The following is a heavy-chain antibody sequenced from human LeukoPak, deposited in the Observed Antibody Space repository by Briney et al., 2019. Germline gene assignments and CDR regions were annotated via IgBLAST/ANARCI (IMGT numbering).Heavy chain of an antibody. CDR3: ATYHFRGDTSHYFDY. J-gene: IGHJ4*02. Sequence: SETLSLTCTVSGYSISSGYYWGWIRQPPGKGLEWIGSIYHSGRTFYNPSLKSRVTISVDTSKNQFSLKLSSVTAADTAVYYCATYHFRGDTSHYFDYWGQGIPVTVSS. CDR1: GYSISSGYY. CDR2: IYHSGRT. D-gene: IGHD3-10*02. V-gene: IGHV4-38-2*02.